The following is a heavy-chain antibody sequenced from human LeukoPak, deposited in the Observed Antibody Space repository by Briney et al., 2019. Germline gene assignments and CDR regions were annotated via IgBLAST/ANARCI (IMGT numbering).Heavy chain of an antibody. V-gene: IGHV4-39*07. CDR3: ARAVSGRFDY. J-gene: IGHJ4*02. Sequence: PSETLSLTCTVSGGSISSSSYSWGWIRQPPGKGLEWIGSIYYSGSTNYNPSLKSRATISVDTSKNQFSLKLSSVTAADTAIYYCARAVSGRFDYWGQGTLVTVSS. CDR2: IYYSGST. CDR1: GGSISSSSYS. D-gene: IGHD6-19*01.